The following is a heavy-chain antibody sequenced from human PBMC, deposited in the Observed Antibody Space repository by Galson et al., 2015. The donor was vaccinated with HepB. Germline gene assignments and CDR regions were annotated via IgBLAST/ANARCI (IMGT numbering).Heavy chain of an antibody. CDR3: VGSWIGFYKFDY. CDR2: IKRDGSEK. D-gene: IGHD3-3*01. Sequence: SLRLSCAASGISLSDYWMGWVRQAPRKGLEWVANIKRDGSEKYYVDSVEGRFTVSRDGAENSLYLQMNNLGGEDTAVYYCVGSWIGFYKFDYWGQGTLVTVSS. V-gene: IGHV3-7*01. CDR1: GISLSDYW. J-gene: IGHJ4*02.